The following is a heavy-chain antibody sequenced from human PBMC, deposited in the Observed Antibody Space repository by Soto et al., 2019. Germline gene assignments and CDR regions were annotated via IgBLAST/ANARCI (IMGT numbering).Heavy chain of an antibody. CDR3: ARDRPYGSGSYYTSGSDY. J-gene: IGHJ4*02. V-gene: IGHV1-18*01. CDR1: GYTFTSYG. Sequence: QVQLVQSGAEVKKPGASVKVSCKASGYTFTSYGISWVRQAPGQGLEWMGWISAYNGNTNYAQKLQGRVTMTTDTSTSTAYMELRSLGSDDTAVYYCARDRPYGSGSYYTSGSDYWGQGTLVTVSS. CDR2: ISAYNGNT. D-gene: IGHD3-10*01.